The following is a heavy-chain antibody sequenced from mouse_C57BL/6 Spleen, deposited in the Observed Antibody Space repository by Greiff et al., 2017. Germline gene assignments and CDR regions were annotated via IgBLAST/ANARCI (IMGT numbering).Heavy chain of an antibody. D-gene: IGHD1-3*01. J-gene: IGHJ2*01. CDR3: ARDNSYYFDY. CDR2: ISYSGST. V-gene: IGHV3-1*01. CDR1: GYSITSGYD. Sequence: EVKLQESGPGMVKPSQSLSLTCTVTGYSITSGYDWHWIRHFPGNKLEWMGYISYSGSTNYNPSLKSRISITHDTSKNHFFLKLNSVTTEDTATYYCARDNSYYFDYWGQGTTLTVSS.